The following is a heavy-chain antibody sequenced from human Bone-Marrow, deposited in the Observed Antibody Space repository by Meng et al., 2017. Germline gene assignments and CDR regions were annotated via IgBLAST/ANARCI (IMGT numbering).Heavy chain of an antibody. V-gene: IGHV4-4*02. CDR2: IYHSGST. CDR1: GGSISSSNW. D-gene: IGHD3-22*01. J-gene: IGHJ3*02. Sequence: QVLLQASGPGLGKPSGTLSLTCAVSGGSISSSNWWSWVRQPPGKGLEWIGEIYHSGSTNYNPSLKSRVTISVDKSKNQFSLKLSSVTAADTAVYYCARDSADYYDSSGDAFDIWGQGTMVTVSS. CDR3: ARDSADYYDSSGDAFDI.